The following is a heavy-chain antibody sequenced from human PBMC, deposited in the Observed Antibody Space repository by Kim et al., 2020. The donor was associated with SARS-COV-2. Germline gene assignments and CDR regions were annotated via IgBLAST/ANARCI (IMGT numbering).Heavy chain of an antibody. J-gene: IGHJ4*02. CDR3: ARPLYSYGYTNIHY. D-gene: IGHD5-18*01. V-gene: IGHV3-21*01. Sequence: ASTVEGRFTISRENAKNSLYQQMNRLSAEDTAVYYCARPLYSYGYTNIHYWGQGTLVTVSS.